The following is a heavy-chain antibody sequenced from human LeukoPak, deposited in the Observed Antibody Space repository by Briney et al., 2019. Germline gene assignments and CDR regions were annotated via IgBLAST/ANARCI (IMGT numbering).Heavy chain of an antibody. V-gene: IGHV1-2*02. J-gene: IGHJ3*02. D-gene: IGHD3-22*01. CDR1: GYTFTGYY. Sequence: ASVKVSCKASGYTFTGYYMHWVRQAPGQGLEWMGWINPNSGGTNYAQKFQGRVTMTRDTSISTAYMELSRLRSDDTAVYYCARGGAYSSGYYRWVGAFDIWGQGTMVTVSS. CDR2: INPNSGGT. CDR3: ARGGAYSSGYYRWVGAFDI.